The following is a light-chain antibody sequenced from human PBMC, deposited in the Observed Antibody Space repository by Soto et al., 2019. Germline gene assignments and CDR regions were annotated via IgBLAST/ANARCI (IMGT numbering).Light chain of an antibody. CDR2: AAS. CDR1: QSISSY. V-gene: IGKV1-39*01. Sequence: DIQMTQSPSSLSASVEDRVTITCRASQSISSYLNWYQQKPGKAPKLLIYAASSLQSGVPSRFSGSGSGTDFTLTISSLQPEDFATYYCQQSYSTLRTFGQGTKV. CDR3: QQSYSTLRT. J-gene: IGKJ1*01.